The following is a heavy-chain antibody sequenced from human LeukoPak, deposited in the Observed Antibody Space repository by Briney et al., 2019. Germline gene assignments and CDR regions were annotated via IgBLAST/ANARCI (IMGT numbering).Heavy chain of an antibody. J-gene: IGHJ3*02. Sequence: SETLSLTCTVSEGSISNYYWSWIRHSPGKGMEWLGYISYSGSTNYNPSLRSRVTISVDTSKNQFSLRLSSVTAADTAVYYCARGDSSAYYRGAFDIWGQGTMVTVSS. CDR3: ARGDSSAYYRGAFDI. D-gene: IGHD3-22*01. V-gene: IGHV4-59*01. CDR1: EGSISNYY. CDR2: ISYSGST.